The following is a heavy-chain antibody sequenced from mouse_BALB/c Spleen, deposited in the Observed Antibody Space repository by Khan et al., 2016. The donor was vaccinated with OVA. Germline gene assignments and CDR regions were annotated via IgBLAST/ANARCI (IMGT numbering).Heavy chain of an antibody. D-gene: IGHD2-2*01. CDR1: GFNIKDYY. J-gene: IGHJ3*01. CDR3: ARDGYAPWFAY. Sequence: VQLQQSGAELVRPGALVKLSCKASGFNIKDYYMNWVKQRPEQGLVWIGRIDPENGNTIYDAKFQGKASITSDTSSNTAYLQLSSLTSYDTAFYYCARDGYAPWFAYWGQGTLVTVSA. V-gene: IGHV14-1*02. CDR2: IDPENGNT.